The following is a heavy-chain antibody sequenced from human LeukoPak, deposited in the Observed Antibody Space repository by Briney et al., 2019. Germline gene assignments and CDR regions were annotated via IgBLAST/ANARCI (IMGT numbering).Heavy chain of an antibody. CDR1: GFTFSSYG. CDR3: AREPSMVRGVIITSYYYYGMDV. V-gene: IGHV3-30*03. J-gene: IGHJ6*02. Sequence: GGSLRLSCASSGFTFSSYGMHWVRQAPGKGLEWVAVISYDGSNKYYADSVKGRFTISRDNSKNTLYLQMNSLRAEDTAVYYCAREPSMVRGVIITSYYYYGMDVWGQGTTVTVSS. CDR2: ISYDGSNK. D-gene: IGHD3-10*01.